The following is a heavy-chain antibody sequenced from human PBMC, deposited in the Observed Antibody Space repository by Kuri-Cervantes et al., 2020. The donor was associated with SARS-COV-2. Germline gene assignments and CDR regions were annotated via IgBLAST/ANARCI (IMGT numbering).Heavy chain of an antibody. Sequence: SETLSLTCAVYGGSFSGYYWSWICQPPGKGLEWIGEINHSGSTSYNPSLKSRVTISVDTPKNQFSLKLSSVTAADTAVYYCARGPRWSIAASFGYWGQGTLVTVSS. J-gene: IGHJ4*02. CDR3: ARGPRWSIAASFGY. D-gene: IGHD6-6*01. CDR1: GGSFSGYY. CDR2: INHSGST. V-gene: IGHV4-34*01.